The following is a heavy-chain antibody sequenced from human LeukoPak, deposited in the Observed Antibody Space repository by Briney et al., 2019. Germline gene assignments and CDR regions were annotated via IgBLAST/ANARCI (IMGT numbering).Heavy chain of an antibody. D-gene: IGHD3-10*01. CDR3: ARGTMVRGVVSFIDY. V-gene: IGHV1-18*01. J-gene: IGHJ4*02. Sequence: GASVKVSCKASGYTFTSYGISWVRQAPGQGLEWMGWISAYNGNTNYAQKLQGRATMTTDTSTSTAYMELRSLRSDDTAVYYCARGTMVRGVVSFIDYWGQGTLVTVSS. CDR2: ISAYNGNT. CDR1: GYTFTSYG.